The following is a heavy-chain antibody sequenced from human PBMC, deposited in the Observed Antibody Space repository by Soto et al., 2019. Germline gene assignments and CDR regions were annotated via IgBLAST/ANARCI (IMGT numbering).Heavy chain of an antibody. CDR3: ANSIEDTAMVIFDY. Sequence: GGSLRLSCAASGFTFSSYAMSWVRQAPGKGLEWVSAISGSGGSTYYADSVKGRFTISRDDSKNTLYLQMNSLRAEDTAVYYCANSIEDTAMVIFDYWGQGTLVTVS. CDR1: GFTFSSYA. V-gene: IGHV3-23*01. D-gene: IGHD5-18*01. J-gene: IGHJ4*02. CDR2: ISGSGGST.